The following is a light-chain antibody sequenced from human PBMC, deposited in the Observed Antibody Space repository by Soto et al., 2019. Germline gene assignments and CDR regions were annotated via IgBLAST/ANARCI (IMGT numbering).Light chain of an antibody. Sequence: EIVLTQSPGTLSLSPWERATLSCRASQSVSSSYLAWYQQKPGQAPRLLIYGASTRATGIPDRFSGSESGTDFTLTISRLEPEDFAVYYCQQYGASPWTFGQGTKV. CDR2: GAS. CDR3: QQYGASPWT. V-gene: IGKV3-20*01. J-gene: IGKJ1*01. CDR1: QSVSSSY.